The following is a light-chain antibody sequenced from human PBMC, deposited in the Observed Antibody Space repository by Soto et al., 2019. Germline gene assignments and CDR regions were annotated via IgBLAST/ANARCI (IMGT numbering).Light chain of an antibody. CDR2: EVS. J-gene: IGLJ1*01. CDR1: SSDVGGYNY. CDR3: SSYAGSNRV. V-gene: IGLV2-8*01. Sequence: QSVLTQPPSASGSPGQSVTISCNGTSSDVGGYNYVSWYQQHPGKAPKLMIYEVSQRPSGVPDRFSGSKSGNTASLTVSGLHADDEADYYCSSYAGSNRVFGTGTKLTVL.